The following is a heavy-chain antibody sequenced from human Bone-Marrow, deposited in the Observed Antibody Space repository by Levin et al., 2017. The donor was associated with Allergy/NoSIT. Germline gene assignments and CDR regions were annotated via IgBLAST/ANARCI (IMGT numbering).Heavy chain of an antibody. CDR1: GGSFSGYY. CDR2: INHSGST. V-gene: IGHV4-34*01. D-gene: IGHD1-26*01. J-gene: IGHJ6*02. Sequence: SQTLSLTCAVYGGSFSGYYWSWIRQPPGKGLEWIGEINHSGSTNYNPSLKSRVTISVDTSKNQFSLKLSSVTAADTAVYYCARGRSPSFYYYYYGMDVWGQGTTVTVSS. CDR3: ARGRSPSFYYYYYGMDV.